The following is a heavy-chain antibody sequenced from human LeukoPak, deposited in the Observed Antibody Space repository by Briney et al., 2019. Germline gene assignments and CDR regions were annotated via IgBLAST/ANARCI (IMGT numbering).Heavy chain of an antibody. CDR3: AGSVAGTFGFYFDY. D-gene: IGHD6-19*01. Sequence: GGSLRLSCAASGFTFSSYAMSWVRQAPGKGLDWVSAISGSGGSTYNADSVKGRFTISRDNSKNTLYLQMNSLRAADTAVYYCAGSVAGTFGFYFDYWGQGTLVTVSS. CDR1: GFTFSSYA. J-gene: IGHJ4*02. V-gene: IGHV3-23*01. CDR2: ISGSGGST.